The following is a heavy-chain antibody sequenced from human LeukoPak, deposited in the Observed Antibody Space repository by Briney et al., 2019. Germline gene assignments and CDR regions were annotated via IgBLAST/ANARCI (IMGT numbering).Heavy chain of an antibody. V-gene: IGHV3-21*01. Sequence: PGGSLRLTCAASGFTFSSYSMNWVRQAPGKGLEWVSSISSSSSYIYYADSVKGRFTISRDNAKNSLYLQMNSLRAEDTAVYYCARDRLSTIDYWGQGTLVTVSS. CDR3: ARDRLSTIDY. D-gene: IGHD2-2*01. CDR2: ISSSSSYI. CDR1: GFTFSSYS. J-gene: IGHJ4*02.